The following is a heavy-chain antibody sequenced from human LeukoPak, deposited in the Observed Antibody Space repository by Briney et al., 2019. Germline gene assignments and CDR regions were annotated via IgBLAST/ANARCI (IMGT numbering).Heavy chain of an antibody. J-gene: IGHJ4*02. CDR3: ATLTVASSFDY. Sequence: GGSLRLSSAASGFAFSVYEMYWVRQAPGKGLEWVSYISSSGGTRYYADSVKGRFTISRDNAKNSLYLQMNSLRAEDTAVYYCATLTVASSFDYWGQGTLVTVSS. CDR1: GFAFSVYE. D-gene: IGHD4-17*01. CDR2: ISSSGGTR. V-gene: IGHV3-48*03.